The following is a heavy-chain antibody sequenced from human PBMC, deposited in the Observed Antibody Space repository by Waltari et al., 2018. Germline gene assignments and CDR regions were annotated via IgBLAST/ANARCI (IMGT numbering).Heavy chain of an antibody. CDR2: INPNSGGA. D-gene: IGHD1-26*01. J-gene: IGHJ4*02. CDR1: GNNFIDNY. CDR3: ARGPPVGAGFNPDLDV. V-gene: IGHV1-2*02. Sequence: QVQLVQSGAEMKKPGASMRVYCNASGNNFIDNYVHWVRQSPGQGLEWMGWINPNSGGANFARRFQGRISMARDVSTNLAYMELRRLTSSDTAIYYCARGPPVGAGFNPDLDVWGQGTLVTVSS.